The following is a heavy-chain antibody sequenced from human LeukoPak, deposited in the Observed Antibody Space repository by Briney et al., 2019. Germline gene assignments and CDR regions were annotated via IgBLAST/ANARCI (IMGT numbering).Heavy chain of an antibody. V-gene: IGHV3-30-3*01. J-gene: IGHJ4*02. Sequence: GGSLGLSCAASGFTFSSYAMHWVRQAPGKGLEWVAVISYDGSNKYYADSVKGRFTISRDNSKNTLYLQMNSLRAEDTAVYYCARVETGDIVVVPAAMDYWGQGTLVTVSS. CDR2: ISYDGSNK. CDR1: GFTFSSYA. D-gene: IGHD2-2*01. CDR3: ARVETGDIVVVPAAMDY.